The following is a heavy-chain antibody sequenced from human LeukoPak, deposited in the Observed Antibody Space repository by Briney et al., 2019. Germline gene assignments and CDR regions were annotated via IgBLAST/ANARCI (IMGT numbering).Heavy chain of an antibody. J-gene: IGHJ4*02. CDR3: ARVGDYYDSSGRPYDY. CDR2: IYSGGST. V-gene: IGHV3-66*01. CDR1: GFTVSSNY. D-gene: IGHD3-22*01. Sequence: GGSLRLSCAASGFTVSSNYMSWVRQAPGKGLERVSVIYSGGSTYYADSVKGRFTISRDNSKNTLYLQMNSLRAEDTAVYYCARVGDYYDSSGRPYDYWGQGTLVTVSS.